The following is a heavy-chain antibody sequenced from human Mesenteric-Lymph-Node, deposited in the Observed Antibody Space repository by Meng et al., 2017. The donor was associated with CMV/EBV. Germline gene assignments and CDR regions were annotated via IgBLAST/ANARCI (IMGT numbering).Heavy chain of an antibody. D-gene: IGHD5-24*01. CDR3: ARYGDGTSLDY. Sequence: GSLRLSCTVSGSSISSSTYYWVWIRQPPGKGLDWIGSIYYSGNTYYNPSLKSRVSISVDTSKNSFSLRLTSVTAADTAVYYCARYGDGTSLDYWGQGTLVTVSS. V-gene: IGHV4-39*02. J-gene: IGHJ4*02. CDR1: GSSISSSTYY. CDR2: IYYSGNT.